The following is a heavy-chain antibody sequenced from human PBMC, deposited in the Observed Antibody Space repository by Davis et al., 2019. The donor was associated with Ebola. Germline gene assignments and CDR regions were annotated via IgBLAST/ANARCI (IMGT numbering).Heavy chain of an antibody. Sequence: SETLSLTCAVYGGSFSGYYWSWIRQPPGKGLEWVGEINPSGSTNYNPSLKSRVTISLDTSKNQFSLKVNTVTAADTAVYYCARRAGMEGMHIWGQGATVTVSS. V-gene: IGHV4-34*01. D-gene: IGHD3-10*01. CDR3: ARRAGMEGMHI. CDR1: GGSFSGYY. CDR2: INPSGST. J-gene: IGHJ6*02.